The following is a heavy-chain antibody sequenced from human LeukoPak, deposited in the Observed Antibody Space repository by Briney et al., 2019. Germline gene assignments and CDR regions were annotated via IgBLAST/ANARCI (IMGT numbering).Heavy chain of an antibody. CDR1: GYTFIHHY. CDR2: INPNNDDT. J-gene: IGHJ3*02. V-gene: IGHV1-2*02. D-gene: IGHD6-13*01. CDR3: AREGQQLSPGAFDI. Sequence: GASVKVSCKPSGYTFIHHYIHWVRQAPGQGLEWMGWINPNNDDTNYAEKFQGRVTMTTDTSISTAYMELSRLRSDDTAVYYCAREGQQLSPGAFDIWGQGTMVTVSS.